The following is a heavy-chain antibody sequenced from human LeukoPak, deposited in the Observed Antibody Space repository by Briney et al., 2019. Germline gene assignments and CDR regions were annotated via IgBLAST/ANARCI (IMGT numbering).Heavy chain of an antibody. CDR2: IYYSGST. D-gene: IGHD2-15*01. J-gene: IGHJ6*03. CDR1: GGSISSYY. CDR3: ARSVEGYCSGGSCYYYSYYMDV. V-gene: IGHV4-59*01. Sequence: SETLPLTCTVSGGSISSYYWSWIRQPPGKGLEWIGYIYYSGSTNYNPSLKSRVTISVDTSKNQFSLKLSSVTAADTAVYYCARSVEGYCSGGSCYYYSYYMDVWGKGTTVTVSS.